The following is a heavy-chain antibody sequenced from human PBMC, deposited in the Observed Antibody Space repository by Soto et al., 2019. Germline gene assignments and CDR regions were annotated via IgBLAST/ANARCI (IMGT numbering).Heavy chain of an antibody. J-gene: IGHJ6*02. CDR1: GFKFSTYG. CDR3: AKALVGYVFGVQDYYFGMDV. CDR2: ISYDGNNK. Sequence: QVQLVESGGGVVQPGRSLRLSCGASGFKFSTYGMHWVRQAPGKGLEWVAVISYDGNNKDYADSVKGRFTISRDNSKNTSYLQMNSLRAEDTAVYYCAKALVGYVFGVQDYYFGMDVWGQGTTGAVSS. V-gene: IGHV3-30*18. D-gene: IGHD1-26*01.